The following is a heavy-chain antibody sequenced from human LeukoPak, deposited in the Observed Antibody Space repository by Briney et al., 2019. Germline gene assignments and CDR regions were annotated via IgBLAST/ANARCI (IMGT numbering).Heavy chain of an antibody. CDR1: GFTFSSYE. V-gene: IGHV3-48*03. J-gene: IGHJ4*02. CDR3: ASVSSIAGRALGY. CDR2: ISSSGSTI. D-gene: IGHD6-6*01. Sequence: GGSLRLSCAASGFTFSSYEMNWVRQAPGKGLEWVSYISSSGSTIYCADSVKGRFTISRDNAKNSLYLQMNSLRAEDTAVYYCASVSSIAGRALGYWGQGTLVTVSS.